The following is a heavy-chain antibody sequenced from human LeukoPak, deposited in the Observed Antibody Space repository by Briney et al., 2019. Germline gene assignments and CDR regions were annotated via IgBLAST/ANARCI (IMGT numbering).Heavy chain of an antibody. D-gene: IGHD2-2*01. CDR2: TSYDGSNK. CDR3: ARELGYCSSTSCYLGNAFDI. Sequence: GGSLSLSFAASGFTFSSYAMHWVRQAPGKGLEWVAVTSYDGSNKYYADSVKGRFTISRDNSKNTLYLQMNSLRAEDTAVYYCARELGYCSSTSCYLGNAFDIWGQGTVVTVSS. J-gene: IGHJ3*02. V-gene: IGHV3-30-3*01. CDR1: GFTFSSYA.